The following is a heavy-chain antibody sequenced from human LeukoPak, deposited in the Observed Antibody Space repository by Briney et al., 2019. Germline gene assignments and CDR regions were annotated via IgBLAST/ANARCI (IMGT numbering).Heavy chain of an antibody. Sequence: TGGSLRLSCAASGFTFSNYSISWVRQAPGKGLEWVSGISGSGGSTYYADSVKGRFTISRDNSKNTLYLQMNSLRAEDTAVYYCAKDRSSSISCSNYWGQGTLVTVSS. CDR2: ISGSGGST. D-gene: IGHD2-2*01. CDR3: AKDRSSSISCSNY. V-gene: IGHV3-23*01. CDR1: GFTFSNYS. J-gene: IGHJ4*02.